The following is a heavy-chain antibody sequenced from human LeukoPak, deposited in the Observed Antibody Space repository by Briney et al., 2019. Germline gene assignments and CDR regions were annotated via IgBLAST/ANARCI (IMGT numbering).Heavy chain of an antibody. D-gene: IGHD3-3*01. CDR2: ISYDGSNK. CDR3: ARAAGWDFWSGYYFGY. V-gene: IGHV3-30-3*01. J-gene: IGHJ4*02. Sequence: GGSLRLSCAASGFTFSSYSMHWVRQAPCKGLEWVAVISYDGSNKYYADSVKGRFTISRDNSKNTLYLQMNSLRAEDTAVYYCARAAGWDFWSGYYFGYWGQGTLVTVSS. CDR1: GFTFSSYS.